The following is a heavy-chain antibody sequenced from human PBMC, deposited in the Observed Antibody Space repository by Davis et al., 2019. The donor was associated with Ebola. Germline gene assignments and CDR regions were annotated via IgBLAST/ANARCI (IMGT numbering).Heavy chain of an antibody. CDR1: GYTFTSYG. CDR3: AREGQDYGGNSEAFDI. Sequence: ASVKVSCKASGYTFTSYGISWVRQAPGQGLEWMGWISAYNGITNYAQKLQGRVTMITDTSTSTAYMELRSLRSEDTAVYYCAREGQDYGGNSEAFDIWGQGTMVTVSS. J-gene: IGHJ3*02. V-gene: IGHV1-18*01. CDR2: ISAYNGIT. D-gene: IGHD4-23*01.